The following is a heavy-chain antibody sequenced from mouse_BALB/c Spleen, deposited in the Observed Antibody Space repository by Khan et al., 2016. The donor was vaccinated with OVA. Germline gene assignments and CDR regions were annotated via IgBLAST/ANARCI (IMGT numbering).Heavy chain of an antibody. CDR2: ISNGGGRT. Sequence: EVELVESGGGLVQPGGSLKLSCATSGFTFSDYYMYWVRQTPEKRLEWVAYISNGGGRTYYPDTVKGRFTISRDNAKNTLYLQMSRLKSEDTAMXYCARHGYGKGDAMDYWGQGTSVTVSS. D-gene: IGHD2-10*02. CDR3: ARHGYGKGDAMDY. V-gene: IGHV5-12*02. J-gene: IGHJ4*01. CDR1: GFTFSDYY.